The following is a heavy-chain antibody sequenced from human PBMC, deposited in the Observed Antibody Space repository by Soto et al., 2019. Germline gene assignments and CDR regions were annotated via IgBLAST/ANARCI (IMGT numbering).Heavy chain of an antibody. CDR3: GRPGDSSGDYRGFDY. J-gene: IGHJ4*02. CDR1: GGTFSSHG. V-gene: IGHV1-69*12. CDR2: IIPIFGTA. D-gene: IGHD3-22*01. Sequence: QVQLVQSGAEVKKPGSSVKVSCKASGGTFSSHGISWVRQAPGQGLEWMGGIIPIFGTANYAQKFQGRVTIPADESTRTAYMALSSLRCEDTAVYYCGRPGDSSGDYRGFDYWGQGTLVTVSS.